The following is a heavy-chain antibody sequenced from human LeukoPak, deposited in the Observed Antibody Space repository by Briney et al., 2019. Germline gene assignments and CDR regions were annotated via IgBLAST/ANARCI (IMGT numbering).Heavy chain of an antibody. CDR2: INDSGST. J-gene: IGHJ5*02. V-gene: IGHV4-34*01. Sequence: PSETLSLTCAVYGGSFSGYYWSWIRQPPGKGLEWIEEINDSGSTNYNPSLKSRVTISVDTSKNQFSLKLSSVTAADTAVYYCARWWGFDPWGQGTLVTVSS. CDR1: GGSFSGYY. CDR3: ARWWGFDP. D-gene: IGHD2-15*01.